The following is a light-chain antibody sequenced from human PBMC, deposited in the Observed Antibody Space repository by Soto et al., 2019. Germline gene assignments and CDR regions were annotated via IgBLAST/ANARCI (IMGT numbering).Light chain of an antibody. CDR1: TYTMVAGHD. Sequence: QSLLTLPPPLPGAPGQRFPISCTGRTYTMVAGHDVNWYQQLPGTAPKLLIYGSGNRPSGVPDRFSGSKSGTSASLAITGLQAEDEADYYCQPYDSRLSGSEVFGTGTKVTVL. CDR2: GSG. CDR3: QPYDSRLSGSEV. V-gene: IGLV1-40*01. J-gene: IGLJ1*01.